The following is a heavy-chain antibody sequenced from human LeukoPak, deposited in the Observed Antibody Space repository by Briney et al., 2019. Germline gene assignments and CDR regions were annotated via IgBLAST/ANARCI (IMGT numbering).Heavy chain of an antibody. Sequence: SETLSLTCTVSGGSISSGSYYWTWIRQHPGKGLEWIGYIYSSGSAYYNPPLKSRVTISIDTSKNQFSLMLSSVTAADTAVYYCARGLATAQGAAAMPLWGQGTLVTVSS. J-gene: IGHJ4*02. V-gene: IGHV4-31*03. CDR3: ARGLATAQGAAAMPL. CDR2: IYSSGSA. CDR1: GGSISSGSYY. D-gene: IGHD2-2*01.